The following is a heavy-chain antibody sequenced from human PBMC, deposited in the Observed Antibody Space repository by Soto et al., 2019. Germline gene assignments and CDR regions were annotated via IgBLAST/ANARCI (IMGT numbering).Heavy chain of an antibody. CDR3: ARDGGRTVVNDAFDI. V-gene: IGHV4-59*01. D-gene: IGHD2-21*01. Sequence: QVQLQESGPGLVKPSETLSLTCTVSGGSISSYYWSWIRQPPGKGLEWIGYIYYSGSTNYNPSLKRRVTISVDTSKNQFSLKLSSVTAADTAVYYCARDGGRTVVNDAFDIWGQGTMVTVSS. CDR1: GGSISSYY. CDR2: IYYSGST. J-gene: IGHJ3*02.